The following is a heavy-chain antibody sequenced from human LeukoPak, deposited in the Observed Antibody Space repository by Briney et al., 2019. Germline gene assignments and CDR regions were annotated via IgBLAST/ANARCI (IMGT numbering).Heavy chain of an antibody. CDR1: GDSFSSNSAA. V-gene: IGHV6-1*01. CDR3: ARSPIYDYVWGSYRYTAPFDY. D-gene: IGHD3-16*02. J-gene: IGHJ4*02. Sequence: SQTLSLTCAISGDSFSSNSAAWNWLRQSPSRGLEWLGSTYYKSELYNDYAVSVKSRITIKPDTSKNQFSLHLNSVTPEDTAVYYCARSPIYDYVWGSYRYTAPFDYWGQGTLVTVSS. CDR2: TYYKSELYN.